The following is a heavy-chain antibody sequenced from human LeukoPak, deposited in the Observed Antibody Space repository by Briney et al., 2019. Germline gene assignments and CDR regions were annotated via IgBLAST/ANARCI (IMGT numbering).Heavy chain of an antibody. CDR2: LSANGGST. CDR3: ARSPYYYGSGSLNWFDP. CDR1: GFTFSTYA. D-gene: IGHD3-10*01. V-gene: IGHV3-23*01. J-gene: IGHJ5*02. Sequence: GGSLRLSCAASGFTFSTYAMSWVRQAPGKGLEWVSALSANGGSTYYADSVKGRFTISRDNSKNTLYLQMNSLRAEDTAVYYCARSPYYYGSGSLNWFDPWGQGTLVTVSS.